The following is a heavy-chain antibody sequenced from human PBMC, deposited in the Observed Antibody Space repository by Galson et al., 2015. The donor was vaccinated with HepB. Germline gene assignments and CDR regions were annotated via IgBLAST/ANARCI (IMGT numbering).Heavy chain of an antibody. Sequence: SLRLSCAASGFTFSSYSMNWVRQAPGKGLEWVSYISSSSSTIYYADSVKGRFTISRDNAKNSLYLQMNSLRAEDTAVYYCAREPDYYDSSGCIDYWGQGTLVTVSS. D-gene: IGHD3-22*01. J-gene: IGHJ4*02. CDR1: GFTFSSYS. CDR2: ISSSSSTI. CDR3: AREPDYYDSSGCIDY. V-gene: IGHV3-48*01.